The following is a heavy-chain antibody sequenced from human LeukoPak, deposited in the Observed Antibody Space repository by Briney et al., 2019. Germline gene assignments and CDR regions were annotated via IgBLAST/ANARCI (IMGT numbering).Heavy chain of an antibody. D-gene: IGHD4-23*01. CDR1: GGSISSHF. V-gene: IGHV4-59*08. CDR3: ATSGLYGGNSIDAFDI. CDR2: MYYSGSS. J-gene: IGHJ3*02. Sequence: SETLSLTCTVSGGSISSHFWSWIRQAPGKGLEWIGYMYYSGSSNYNPSLKSRVTVSVDTSKNQFSLKLISVTAADTAVYYCATSGLYGGNSIDAFDIWGQGTMVTVSS.